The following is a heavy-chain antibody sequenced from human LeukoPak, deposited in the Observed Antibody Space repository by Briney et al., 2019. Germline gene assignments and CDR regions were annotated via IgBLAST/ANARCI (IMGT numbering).Heavy chain of an antibody. CDR2: IYHSGST. V-gene: IGHV4-4*02. D-gene: IGHD6-6*01. Sequence: SETLSLTCAVSGGSISSSNWWSWVRQPPGKGLEWIGEIYHSGSTNYNPSLKSRVTMSIDTSKNQFSLSLTSVTAADTAVYFCARRRGYSSSSGEGSFHYYYMDIWDKGTTVTVSS. J-gene: IGHJ6*03. CDR3: ARRRGYSSSSGEGSFHYYYMDI. CDR1: GGSISSSNW.